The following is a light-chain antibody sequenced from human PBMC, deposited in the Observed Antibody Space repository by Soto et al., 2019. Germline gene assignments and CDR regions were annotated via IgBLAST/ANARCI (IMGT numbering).Light chain of an antibody. V-gene: IGKV3-11*01. Sequence: EIVLTQSPATLSLSPGARATLSCRASQSVSSYLAWYQQKPGQAPRLLIYDTSNRATGIPARFSGSGFGTDFIFTISSLEPEDFAVYYCEQRSNWPRGFGQGTLLEIK. J-gene: IGKJ5*01. CDR3: EQRSNWPRG. CDR1: QSVSSY. CDR2: DTS.